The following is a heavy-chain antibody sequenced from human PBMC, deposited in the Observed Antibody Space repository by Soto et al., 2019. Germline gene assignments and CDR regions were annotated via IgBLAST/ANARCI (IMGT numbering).Heavy chain of an antibody. CDR2: IIPIFGTA. D-gene: IGHD3-22*01. Sequence: ASVKVSCKASGGTFSSYAISWVRQAPGQGLEWMGGIIPIFGTANYAQKFQGRVTITADESTSTAYMELSSLRSEDTAVYYCARATVAYYDSSGCDYWGQGTLVTVSS. V-gene: IGHV1-69*13. J-gene: IGHJ4*02. CDR1: GGTFSSYA. CDR3: ARATVAYYDSSGCDY.